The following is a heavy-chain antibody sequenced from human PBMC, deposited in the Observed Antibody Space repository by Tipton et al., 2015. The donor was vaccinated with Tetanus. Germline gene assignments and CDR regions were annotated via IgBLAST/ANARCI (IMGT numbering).Heavy chain of an antibody. D-gene: IGHD1-26*01. J-gene: IGHJ5*02. Sequence: SLRLSCAASGFIFSDSYMGWVRRAPGKGLEWVSFISSSGSTTDYADSVKGRFTLSRDNARNSLYLQMNSLRAEDTAVYYCARDNGGSYWSSWFDPWGQGTLVTVSS. CDR2: ISSSGSTT. CDR1: GFIFSDSY. V-gene: IGHV3-11*04. CDR3: ARDNGGSYWSSWFDP.